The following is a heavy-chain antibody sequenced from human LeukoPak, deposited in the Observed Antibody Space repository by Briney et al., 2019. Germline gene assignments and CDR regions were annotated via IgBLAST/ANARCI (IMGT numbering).Heavy chain of an antibody. J-gene: IGHJ4*02. CDR3: AKDPQRLLESGRDDY. D-gene: IGHD3-10*02. Sequence: GGSLRLSCAASGFTFSSYAMKWVRQAPGKGLEWVSTISGSGASTYYADSVKGRFTISRDNSKNTLYLQMNSLRAEDTAVYYCAKDPQRLLESGRDDYWGQGTLVTVSS. V-gene: IGHV3-23*01. CDR2: ISGSGAST. CDR1: GFTFSSYA.